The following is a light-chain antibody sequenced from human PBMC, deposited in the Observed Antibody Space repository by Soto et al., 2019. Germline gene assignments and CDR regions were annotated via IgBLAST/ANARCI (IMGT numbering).Light chain of an antibody. CDR1: SGHSTYA. V-gene: IGLV4-69*01. J-gene: IGLJ2*01. CDR3: QTWGTYVV. CDR2: VNSDGSH. Sequence: QPVLTQSSSASASLGASVKLTCTLSSGHSTYAIAWHQQLPGKGPRYLMKVNSDGSHNKGDGIPDRFSGSSSGAERYLTISSLQSEDEADYYCQTWGTYVVFGGGTKLTVL.